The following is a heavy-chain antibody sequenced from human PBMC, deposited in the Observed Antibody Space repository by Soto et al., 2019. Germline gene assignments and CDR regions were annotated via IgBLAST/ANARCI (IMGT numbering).Heavy chain of an antibody. CDR1: GDSVSSNSAA. J-gene: IGHJ4*02. V-gene: IGHV6-1*01. CDR2: TYYRSKWYN. CDR3: ARGEQYSGRIFDY. Sequence: LSLTCGISGDSVSSNSAAWNWLRQSPSRGLEWLGRTYYRSKWYNDYAVSVESRITINPDTSKNHFSLQLNFVTPEDTAVYFCARGEQYSGRIFDYWGQGTLVTVSS. D-gene: IGHD1-26*01.